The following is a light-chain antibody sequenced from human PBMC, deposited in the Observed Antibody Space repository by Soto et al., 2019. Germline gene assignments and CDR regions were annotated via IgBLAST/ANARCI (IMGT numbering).Light chain of an antibody. V-gene: IGLV2-14*02. Sequence: QSVLTQPASVSGSPGQSITISCTGTSSDVGSYNLVSWYQQHPGKAPKLMIYEGSKRPSGVSNRFSGSKSGNTASLTISGLHAEDEADYYCSSYTTSSTWVFGGGTKLTVL. CDR2: EGS. J-gene: IGLJ3*02. CDR3: SSYTTSSTWV. CDR1: SSDVGSYNL.